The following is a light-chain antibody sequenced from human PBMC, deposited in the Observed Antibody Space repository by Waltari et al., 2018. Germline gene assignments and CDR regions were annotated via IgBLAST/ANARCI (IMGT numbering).Light chain of an antibody. CDR3: CSYAGSHTFVV. CDR2: EVS. CDR1: SSDVRNYNL. V-gene: IGLV2-23*02. J-gene: IGLJ2*01. Sequence: QSALTQPASVSRSPGHSITIFCTGTSSDVRNYNLVYWYQQHPGKAPKLMIYEVSKRPSGVSNRFSGSKSGKTASLTISGLQAEDEADYYCCSYAGSHTFVVFGGGTKLTVL.